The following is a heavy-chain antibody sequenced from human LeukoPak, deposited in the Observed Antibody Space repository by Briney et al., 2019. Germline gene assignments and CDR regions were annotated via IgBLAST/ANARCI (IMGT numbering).Heavy chain of an antibody. V-gene: IGHV4-59*01. Sequence: PSETLSLTCIVSGGSISSYYWSWIRQPPGKGLEWIGYIYYIGSTNYNPSLKSRVTISVDTSKNQFSLKLRSVTAADTAVYYCARETYPSGWFDPWGLGTLVTVSS. CDR2: IYYIGST. CDR1: GGSISSYY. D-gene: IGHD2-21*01. CDR3: ARETYPSGWFDP. J-gene: IGHJ5*02.